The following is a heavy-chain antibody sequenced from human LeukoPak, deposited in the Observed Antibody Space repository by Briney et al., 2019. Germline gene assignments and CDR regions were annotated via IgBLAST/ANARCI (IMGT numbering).Heavy chain of an antibody. CDR1: GFIVSNTY. V-gene: IGHV3-53*05. CDR2: IYSGSNT. J-gene: IGHJ4*02. CDR3: AKQMAVDYFDY. D-gene: IGHD5-24*01. Sequence: GGSLRLSCAASGFIVSNTYMSWVRQSPGKGLEWVSLIYSGSNTYYSDSVKGRFTISRDNAKNTVYLQMNSLKPEDTAVYYCAKQMAVDYFDYWGQGTLVTVSS.